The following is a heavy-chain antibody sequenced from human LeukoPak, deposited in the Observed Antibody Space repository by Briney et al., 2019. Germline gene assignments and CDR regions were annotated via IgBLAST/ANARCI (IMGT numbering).Heavy chain of an antibody. D-gene: IGHD3-10*01. J-gene: IGHJ6*02. CDR1: GFTFSSYW. V-gene: IGHV3-7*01. CDR3: ARDPYYYGSGSYSPHYGMDV. Sequence: GGSLRLSCAASGFTFSSYWMSWVRQAPGKGLEWVANIKQDGSEKYYVDSVKGRFAISRDNAKNSLYLQKNSLRAEDTAVYYCARDPYYYGSGSYSPHYGMDVWGQGTTVTVSS. CDR2: IKQDGSEK.